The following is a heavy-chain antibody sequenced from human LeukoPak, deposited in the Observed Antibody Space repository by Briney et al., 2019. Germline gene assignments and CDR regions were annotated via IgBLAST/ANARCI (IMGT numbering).Heavy chain of an antibody. CDR3: ARGRGYCSSTSCYADY. D-gene: IGHD2-2*01. CDR2: INHSGST. J-gene: IGHJ4*02. Sequence: SETLSLTCAVYGGSFSGYYWSWIRQPPGKGLEWIGEINHSGSTNYNPSLKSRVTISVDTSKNQFSLKLSSVTAADTAVYYCARGRGYCSSTSCYADYWGQGTLVTVSS. V-gene: IGHV4-34*01. CDR1: GGSFSGYY.